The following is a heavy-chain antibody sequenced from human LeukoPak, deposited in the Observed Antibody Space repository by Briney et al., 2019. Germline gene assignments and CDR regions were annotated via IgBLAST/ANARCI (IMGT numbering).Heavy chain of an antibody. D-gene: IGHD3-22*01. CDR2: ITASGGST. V-gene: IGHV3-23*01. CDR3: ARDGITKII. Sequence: PGGSLRLSCAASGFSFITYAMNWVRQAPGKGLEWVSAITASGGSTFYADSVKGRFTISRDNSKSTLYLQMNSLRAEDTAIYFCARDGITKIIWGQGSLVTVSS. J-gene: IGHJ4*02. CDR1: GFSFITYA.